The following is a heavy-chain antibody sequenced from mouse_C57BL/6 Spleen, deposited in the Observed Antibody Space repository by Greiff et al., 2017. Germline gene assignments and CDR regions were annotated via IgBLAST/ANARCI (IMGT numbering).Heavy chain of an antibody. V-gene: IGHV5-4*01. CDR3: ARYDYDDGGYFDY. CDR2: ISDGGSYT. CDR1: GFTFSSYA. J-gene: IGHJ2*01. Sequence: DVHLVESGGGLVKPGGSLKLSCAASGFTFSSYAMSWVRQTPEKRLEWVATISDGGSYTYYPDNVKGRFTISRDNAKNNLYLQMSHLKSEDTAMYYCARYDYDDGGYFDYWGQGTTLTVSS. D-gene: IGHD2-4*01.